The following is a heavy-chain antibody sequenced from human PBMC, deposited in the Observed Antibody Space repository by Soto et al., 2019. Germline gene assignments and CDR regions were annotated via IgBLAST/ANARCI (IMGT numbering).Heavy chain of an antibody. D-gene: IGHD3-10*01. Sequence: ASVKVSCKASGYTFTSYGISWVRQAPGQGLQWMAWISVYNGNTNYAQKLQGRVTMTTDTSTSTAYMELRSLRSDDTAVYYCARQGFGPLHGLVDVWGQGTTVTVSS. CDR2: ISVYNGNT. J-gene: IGHJ6*02. CDR1: GYTFTSYG. V-gene: IGHV1-18*01. CDR3: ARQGFGPLHGLVDV.